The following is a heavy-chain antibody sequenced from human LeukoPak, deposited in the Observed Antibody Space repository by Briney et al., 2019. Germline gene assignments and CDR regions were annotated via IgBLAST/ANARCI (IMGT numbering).Heavy chain of an antibody. CDR1: GGTFSSYA. D-gene: IGHD4-17*01. CDR3: ARESNPIPYGDYRYPTDY. CDR2: IIPILGIA. Sequence: EASVKVSCKASGGTFSSYAISWVRQAPGQGLEWMGRIIPILGIANYAQKFQGRVTITADKSTSTAYMELSSLRSDDTAVYYCARESNPIPYGDYRYPTDYWGQGTLVTVSS. J-gene: IGHJ4*02. V-gene: IGHV1-69*04.